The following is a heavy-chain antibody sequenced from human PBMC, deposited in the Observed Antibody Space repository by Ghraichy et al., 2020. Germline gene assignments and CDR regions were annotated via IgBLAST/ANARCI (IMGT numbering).Heavy chain of an antibody. CDR3: ARGLLWFGEHFDY. V-gene: IGHV4-34*01. Sequence: SQTLSLTCAVYGGSFSGYYWSWIRQPPGKGLEWIGEINHSGSTNYNPSLKSRVTISVDTSKNQFSLKLSSVTAADTAVDYCARGLLWFGEHFDYWGQGTLVTVSS. CDR2: INHSGST. J-gene: IGHJ4*02. D-gene: IGHD3-10*01. CDR1: GGSFSGYY.